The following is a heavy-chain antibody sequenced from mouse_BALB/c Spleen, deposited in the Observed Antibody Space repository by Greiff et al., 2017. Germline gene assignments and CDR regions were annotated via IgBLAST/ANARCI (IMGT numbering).Heavy chain of an antibody. V-gene: IGHV1-39*01. CDR1: GYPFTGYN. Sequence: EVQLQQSGPELEKPGASVKISCKASGYPFTGYNMNWVKQSNGKSLEWIGNIDPYYGGTSYNQKFTGQATLTVDKSSSTAYMQLKSLTSEDSAVYDCAMDYYGSSYAMDYWGQGTSVTVSS. CDR2: IDPYYGGT. CDR3: AMDYYGSSYAMDY. D-gene: IGHD1-1*01. J-gene: IGHJ4*01.